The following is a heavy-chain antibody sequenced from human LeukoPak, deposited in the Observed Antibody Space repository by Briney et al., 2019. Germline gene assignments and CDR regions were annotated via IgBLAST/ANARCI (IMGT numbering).Heavy chain of an antibody. CDR2: ISAYNGNT. V-gene: IGHV1-18*01. CDR3: ARQGYSGHSQGAADY. D-gene: IGHD4-23*01. Sequence: GASVKVSCKASGYTFSIYGFSWVRQAPGQGLEWMGWISAYNGNTNYAQKFQGRVTMTTDTSTSTAYMELRSLRSDDTAVYYCARQGYSGHSQGAADYWGQGTLVTVSS. CDR1: GYTFSIYG. J-gene: IGHJ4*02.